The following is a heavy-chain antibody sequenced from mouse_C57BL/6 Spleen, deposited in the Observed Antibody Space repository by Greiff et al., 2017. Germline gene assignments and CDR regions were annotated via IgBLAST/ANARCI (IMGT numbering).Heavy chain of an antibody. CDR3: ARGELVRFAMDY. Sequence: EVKVVESGGGLVKPGGSLKLSCAASGFTFSDYGMHWVRQAPEKGLEWVAYISSGSSTIYYADTVKGRFTISRDNAKNTLFLQMTSLRSEDTAMYYCARGELVRFAMDYWGQGTSVTVSS. V-gene: IGHV5-17*01. J-gene: IGHJ4*01. CDR2: ISSGSSTI. CDR1: GFTFSDYG. D-gene: IGHD2-14*01.